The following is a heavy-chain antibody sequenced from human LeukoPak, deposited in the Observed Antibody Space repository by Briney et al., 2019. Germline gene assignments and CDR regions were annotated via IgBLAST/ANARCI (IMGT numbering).Heavy chain of an antibody. Sequence: PGGSLRLSCAASGFTFSSYAMSWVRQAPGMRLEWVSTISGSGDSTYYADSVEGRFTISRDNAKNSLYLQMNSLRAEDTAVYYCARDRAVGATDYWGQGTLVTVSS. J-gene: IGHJ4*02. D-gene: IGHD1-26*01. V-gene: IGHV3-23*01. CDR3: ARDRAVGATDY. CDR2: ISGSGDST. CDR1: GFTFSSYA.